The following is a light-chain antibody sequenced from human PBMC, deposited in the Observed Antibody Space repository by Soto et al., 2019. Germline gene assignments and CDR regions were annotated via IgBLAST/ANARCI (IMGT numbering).Light chain of an antibody. V-gene: IGKV1-8*01. CDR2: AAS. CDR1: QGISSY. J-gene: IGKJ5*01. Sequence: AIRRTQSPSSLSASTGDRVTLTCRASQGISSYLAWYQQKPGKAPKLLIYAASTLQSGVPARFSGSGSGTEFTLTISSLQPDDFATYYCQQYNTYSTFGQGTRLEIK. CDR3: QQYNTYST.